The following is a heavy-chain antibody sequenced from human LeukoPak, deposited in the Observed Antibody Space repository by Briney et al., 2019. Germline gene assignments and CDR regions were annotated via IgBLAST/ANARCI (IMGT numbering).Heavy chain of an antibody. D-gene: IGHD3-22*01. CDR2: IYYSGST. Sequence: PSETLSLTCNVSGGSISSYYWSWIRQPPGKGLEWIGYIYYSGSTDYNPSLKSRVTISVDTSKNQFSLKLSSVTAADTAVYYCARLSVADAYYYDSSGYPYFDYWGQGTLVTVSS. CDR3: ARLSVADAYYYDSSGYPYFDY. CDR1: GGSISSYY. V-gene: IGHV4-59*08. J-gene: IGHJ4*02.